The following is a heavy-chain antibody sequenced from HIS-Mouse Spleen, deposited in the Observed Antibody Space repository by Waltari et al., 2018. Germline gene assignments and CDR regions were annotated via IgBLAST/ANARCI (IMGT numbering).Heavy chain of an antibody. J-gene: IGHJ4*02. V-gene: IGHV1-69*01. Sequence: QVQLVQSGAEVKKPGSSVKVSCKASGGTFSSYAISRVRQAPGQGLEWMGGIIPIFGTANYAQKFQGRVTITADESTSTAYMELSSLRSEDTAVYYCARPLAVAGTWGFDYWGQGTLVTVSS. CDR3: ARPLAVAGTWGFDY. CDR1: GGTFSSYA. CDR2: IIPIFGTA. D-gene: IGHD6-19*01.